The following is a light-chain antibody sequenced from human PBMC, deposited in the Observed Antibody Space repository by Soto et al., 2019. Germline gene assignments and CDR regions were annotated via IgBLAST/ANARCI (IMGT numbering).Light chain of an antibody. CDR3: QVWDSSSDHPHVV. J-gene: IGLJ2*01. Sequence: SYELTQPPSVSVAPGKTARITCGGNNIGSKSVHWYQQKPGHAPVLVIYYDSERPSGIPERFSGSNSGNTATLTMGRGEAGDEGDYYCQVWDSSSDHPHVVFGGGTKLTVL. V-gene: IGLV3-21*04. CDR2: YDS. CDR1: NIGSKS.